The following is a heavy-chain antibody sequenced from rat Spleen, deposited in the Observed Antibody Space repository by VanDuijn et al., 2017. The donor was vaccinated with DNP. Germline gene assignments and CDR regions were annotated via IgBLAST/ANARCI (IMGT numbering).Heavy chain of an antibody. D-gene: IGHD4-6*01. CDR3: ARHSPSLGY. CDR2: ISNTGDHT. Sequence: EVQLVETGGGLVQPGRSLKLSCVASGFIFSNYWMTWIRQAPGKGLEWVASISNTGDHTYYSDSVKGRFTISRDNAKSTLYLQMDSLRSEDTATYYCARHSPSLGYWGQGVMVTVSS. J-gene: IGHJ2*01. CDR1: GFIFSNYW. V-gene: IGHV5-31*01.